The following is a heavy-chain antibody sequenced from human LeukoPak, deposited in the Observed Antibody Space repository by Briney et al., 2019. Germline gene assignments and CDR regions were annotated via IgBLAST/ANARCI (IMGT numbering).Heavy chain of an antibody. J-gene: IGHJ6*03. CDR2: IYHSGST. D-gene: IGHD5-18*01. CDR3: AGALVDTAPGYYYYYMDV. V-gene: IGHV4-30-2*01. CDR1: GGSISSGGYY. Sequence: SQTLSPTCTVSGGSISSGGYYWSWIRQPPGKGLEWIGYIYHSGSTYYNPSLKSRVTISVDRSKNQFSLKLSSVTAADTAVYYCAGALVDTAPGYYYYYMDVWGKGTTVTVSS.